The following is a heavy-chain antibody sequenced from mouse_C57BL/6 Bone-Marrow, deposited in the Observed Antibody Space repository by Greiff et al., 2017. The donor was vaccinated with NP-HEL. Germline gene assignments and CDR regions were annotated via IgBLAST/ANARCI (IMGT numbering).Heavy chain of an antibody. CDR3: ASGQLRWFAY. V-gene: IGHV1-50*01. CDR2: IDPSDSYT. D-gene: IGHD3-2*02. J-gene: IGHJ3*01. Sequence: VQLQQSGAELVKPGASVKLSCKASGYTFTSYWMQWVKQRPGQGLEWIGEIDPSDSYTNYNQKFKGKATLTVDTSSSTAYMQLSSLTSEDSAVYYCASGQLRWFAYWGQGTLVTVSA. CDR1: GYTFTSYW.